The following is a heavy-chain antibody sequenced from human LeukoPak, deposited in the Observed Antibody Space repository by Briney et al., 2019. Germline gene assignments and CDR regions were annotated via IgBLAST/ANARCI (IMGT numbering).Heavy chain of an antibody. V-gene: IGHV4-59*01. CDR1: GGSISSYY. J-gene: IGHJ5*02. CDR3: ARDVSRSGAWFDP. D-gene: IGHD2-15*01. CDR2: IYYSGTT. Sequence: SETLSLTCTVSGGSISSYYWSWIRQPPGKGLEWIGYIYYSGTTNYNPSLKSRVTISVDTSKKQFSLNLTSVTAADTAVYYCARDVSRSGAWFDPWGQGTLVTVSS.